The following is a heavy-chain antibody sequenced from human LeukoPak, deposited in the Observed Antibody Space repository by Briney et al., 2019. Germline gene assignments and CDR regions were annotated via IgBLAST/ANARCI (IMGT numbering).Heavy chain of an antibody. V-gene: IGHV4-59*01. J-gene: IGHJ6*03. CDR3: ARASGLYDFWSGYYYYYYMDV. CDR2: IYYSGST. D-gene: IGHD3-3*01. CDR1: GGSISSYY. Sequence: PSETLSLTCTVSGGSISSYYWSWIRQPPGKGLEWIGYIYYSGSTNYNPSLKSRVTISVDTSKNQFSLKLSSVIAADTAVYYCARASGLYDFWSGYYYYYYMDVWGKGTTVTVSS.